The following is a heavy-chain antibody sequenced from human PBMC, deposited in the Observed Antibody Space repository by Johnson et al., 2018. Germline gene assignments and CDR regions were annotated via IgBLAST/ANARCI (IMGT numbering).Heavy chain of an antibody. J-gene: IGHJ3*01. V-gene: IGHV3-49*03. CDR3: SRSGVTFGGAYDALDG. CDR2: ISSKTYDETR. CDR1: GFTFGDYT. Sequence: VQLVQSGGGLVQPGRSXRLSCATSGFTFGDYTMSWFRQAPGKGLEWVAFISSKTYDETREYAASVRGRFTISRADSRSLAYLQMNSLTTEDTAVYFCSRSGVTFGGAYDALDGWGQGTMVTVSS. D-gene: IGHD3-16*01.